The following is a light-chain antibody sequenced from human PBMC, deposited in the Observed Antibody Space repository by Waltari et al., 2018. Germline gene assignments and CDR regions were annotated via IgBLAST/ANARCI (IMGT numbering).Light chain of an antibody. CDR3: GADHGSGSNFVSVV. CDR2: VGTGGIVG. CDR1: SGYSNYK. J-gene: IGLJ2*01. V-gene: IGLV9-49*01. Sequence: QPVLTQPPSASASLGASVTLTCTLSSGYSNYKVDWYQQTPGKGPRFVMRVGTGGIVGSKGDGIPDRFSVLGSGLNRYLTIKNIQEEDESDYHCGADHGSGSNFVSVVFGGGTKLTVL.